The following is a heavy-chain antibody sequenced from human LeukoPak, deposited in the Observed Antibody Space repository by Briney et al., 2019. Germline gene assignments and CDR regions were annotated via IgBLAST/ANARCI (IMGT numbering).Heavy chain of an antibody. CDR1: GFIFSSYE. V-gene: IGHV3-48*03. D-gene: IGHD3-22*01. CDR3: AKEQRAAYYDSSGYYGLGAFDI. Sequence: GGSLRLSCAASGFIFSSYEMNWVRQAPGKGLEWVSYISSSGSTVYYVDSVKGRFTISRDNAKNTLYLQMNSLRAEDTAVYYCAKEQRAAYYDSSGYYGLGAFDIWGQGTMVTVSS. CDR2: ISSSGSTV. J-gene: IGHJ3*02.